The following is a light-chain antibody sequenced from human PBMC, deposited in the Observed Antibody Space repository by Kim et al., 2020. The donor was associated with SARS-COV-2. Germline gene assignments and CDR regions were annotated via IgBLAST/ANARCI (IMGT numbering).Light chain of an antibody. J-gene: IGLJ2*01. CDR1: SLRIYY. V-gene: IGLV3-19*01. CDR2: DKN. CDR3: NSRESGVNHGG. Sequence: ALGQTVRITCQGDSLRIYYAIWYQQKPGQAPVLVIYDKNNRPSGIPARFSGSSSGNTAFLTITGAQAGDDAVYHCNSRESGVNHGGFGGGTQLTVL.